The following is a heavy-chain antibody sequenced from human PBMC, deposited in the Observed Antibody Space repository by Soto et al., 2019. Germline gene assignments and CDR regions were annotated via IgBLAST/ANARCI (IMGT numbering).Heavy chain of an antibody. D-gene: IGHD3-3*01. V-gene: IGHV4-31*03. CDR3: ARAIFGVVPFDP. J-gene: IGHJ5*02. CDR1: GGSISSGGYY. CDR2: IYYSGST. Sequence: SSETLSLTCTVSGGSISSGGYYWSWIRQHPGKGLEWIGYIYYSGSTYYNPSLKSRVTISVDTSKNQFSLKLSSVTAADTAVYYCARAIFGVVPFDPWGQGTLVTVSS.